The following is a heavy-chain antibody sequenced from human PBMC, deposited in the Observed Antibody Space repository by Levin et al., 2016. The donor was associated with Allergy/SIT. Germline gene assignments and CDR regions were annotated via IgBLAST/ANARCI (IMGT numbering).Heavy chain of an antibody. V-gene: IGHV3-30*04. Sequence: GESLKISCAASGFTFSSYAMHWVRQAPGKGLEWVAVISYDGSNKYYADSVKGRFTISRDNSKNTLYLQMNSLRAEDTAVYYCARDNRPYYYYYGMDVWGQGTTVTVSS. CDR3: ARDNRPYYYYYGMDV. J-gene: IGHJ6*02. CDR1: GFTFSSYA. D-gene: IGHD1-14*01. CDR2: ISYDGSNK.